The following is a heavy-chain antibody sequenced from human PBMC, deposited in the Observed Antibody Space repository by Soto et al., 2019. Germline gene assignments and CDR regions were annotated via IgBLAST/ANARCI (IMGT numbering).Heavy chain of an antibody. Sequence: EVQLLESGGGLVQPGGSLRLSCAASGFTFSSYAMSWVRQAPGKGLERVSVISGSGGSTYYADSVKGRFTISRDNSKNTLNLQMNSLRAEDTAVYYCARRGSGSYYDYWGQGTRVTVSS. CDR1: GFTFSSYA. V-gene: IGHV3-23*01. CDR3: ARRGSGSYYDY. D-gene: IGHD1-26*01. J-gene: IGHJ4*02. CDR2: ISGSGGST.